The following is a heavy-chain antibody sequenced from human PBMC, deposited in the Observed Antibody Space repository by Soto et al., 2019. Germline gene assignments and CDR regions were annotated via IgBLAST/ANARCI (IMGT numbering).Heavy chain of an antibody. Sequence: SETLSLTCAVYGGSFSGYSWTWIRQPPGTGLEWIGEINHSGSTNYNPSPKSRVTLSVDTSKNQFSLKLTSVTAADTAVYYCARDKITGLFDYWGQGTLVTVSS. J-gene: IGHJ4*02. CDR1: GGSFSGYS. D-gene: IGHD2-8*02. V-gene: IGHV4-34*01. CDR2: INHSGST. CDR3: ARDKITGLFDY.